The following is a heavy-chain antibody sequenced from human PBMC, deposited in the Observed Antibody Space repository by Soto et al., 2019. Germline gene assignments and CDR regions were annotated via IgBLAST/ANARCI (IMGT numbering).Heavy chain of an antibody. CDR2: ISGSGGST. J-gene: IGHJ4*02. CDR1: GFTFSNYA. V-gene: IGHV3-23*01. D-gene: IGHD3-3*01. Sequence: GGSLRLSCAASGFTFSNYAMSWVRQAPGKGLEWVSAISGSGGSTYYADSVKGRFTISRDNSKNTLYLQMNSLRAEDTAVYYCAKPSFDFWSGYESTHYYFDYWGQGTLVTVSS. CDR3: AKPSFDFWSGYESTHYYFDY.